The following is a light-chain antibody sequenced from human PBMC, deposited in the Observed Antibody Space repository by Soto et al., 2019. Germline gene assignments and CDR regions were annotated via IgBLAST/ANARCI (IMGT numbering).Light chain of an antibody. V-gene: IGKV1-39*01. CDR3: QQSYITPPIT. J-gene: IGKJ5*01. Sequence: DIQITQSPSSLSASVGDRVTLTCRASQSISSYLNWYQQKPGKAPKLLIYAASSLQSGVPSRFSGSGSGTDFTLTISSLQPEDFATYYCQQSYITPPITFGQGTRLEIK. CDR2: AAS. CDR1: QSISSY.